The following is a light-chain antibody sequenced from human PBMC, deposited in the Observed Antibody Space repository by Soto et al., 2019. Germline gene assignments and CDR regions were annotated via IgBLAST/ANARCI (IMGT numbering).Light chain of an antibody. V-gene: IGLV1-47*01. CDR3: AAWDDSLSGSHV. CDR1: SSNIGSNY. CDR2: RNN. J-gene: IGLJ1*01. Sequence: QSVLTQPPSASGTPGQRVTISCSGSSSNIGSNYVYWHQQLPGTAPKLLIYRNNQRPSGVPDRFSGSKSGTSASLAISGLRSEDEADYYCAAWDDSLSGSHVFGTGTKVTVL.